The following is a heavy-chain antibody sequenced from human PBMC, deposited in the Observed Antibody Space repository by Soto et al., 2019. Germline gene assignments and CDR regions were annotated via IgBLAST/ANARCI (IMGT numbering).Heavy chain of an antibody. V-gene: IGHV1-18*01. CDR3: ARAADRFDFVWGRNDALDI. Sequence: QVQLLQSGPEVKKPGASVKVSCRAFGYRFTEFGISWVRQAPGQGLEWVGWSRADNSHPNYAKSLQGRVNVTTDAAANTAEMEWTSLTSADTAVDYGARAADRFDFVWGRNDALDIWGQGTLVFVSS. CDR2: SRADNSHP. J-gene: IGHJ3*02. CDR1: GYRFTEFG. D-gene: IGHD3-16*01.